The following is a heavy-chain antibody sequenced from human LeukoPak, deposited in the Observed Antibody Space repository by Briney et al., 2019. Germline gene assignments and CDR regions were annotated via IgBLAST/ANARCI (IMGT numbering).Heavy chain of an antibody. Sequence: ASVKVSCTASGYTFTGYYMHWVRQAPGQGLEWMGWINPNSGGTNYAQKFQGRVTMTRDTSISTAYMELSRLRSDDTAVYYCARARASIVVVPAAMGWGQGTLVTVSS. CDR2: INPNSGGT. CDR3: ARARASIVVVPAAMG. J-gene: IGHJ4*02. V-gene: IGHV1-2*02. CDR1: GYTFTGYY. D-gene: IGHD2-2*01.